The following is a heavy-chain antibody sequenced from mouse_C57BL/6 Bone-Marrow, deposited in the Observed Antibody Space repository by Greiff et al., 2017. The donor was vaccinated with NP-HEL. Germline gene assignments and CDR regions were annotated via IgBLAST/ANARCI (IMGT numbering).Heavy chain of an antibody. V-gene: IGHV5-9*01. CDR3: ARAFYYDYDEDYWYFDV. CDR2: ISGGGGNT. D-gene: IGHD2-4*01. Sequence: EVKLVESGGGLVKPGGSLKLSCAASGFTFSSYTMSWVRQTPEKRLEWVATISGGGGNTYYPDSVKGRFTISSDNAKNTLYLQMSSLRSEDTALYYCARAFYYDYDEDYWYFDVWGTGTTVTVSS. CDR1: GFTFSSYT. J-gene: IGHJ1*03.